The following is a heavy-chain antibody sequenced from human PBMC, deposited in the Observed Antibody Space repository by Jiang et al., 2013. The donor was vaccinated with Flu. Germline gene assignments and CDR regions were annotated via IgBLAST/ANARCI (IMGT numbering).Heavy chain of an antibody. Sequence: GPGLVKPSQTLSLTCAVSGGSISSGGYSWSWIRQPPGKGLEWIGYIYYSGSTYYNPSLKSRVTISVDTSKNQFSLKLSSVTAADTAVYYCARVRSPLWFGELRLNVNWFDPWGRGNPGHRLL. CDR1: GGSISSGGYS. V-gene: IGHV4-30-4*07. D-gene: IGHD3-10*01. CDR2: IYYSGST. J-gene: IGHJ5*02. CDR3: ARVRSPLWFGELRLNVNWFDP.